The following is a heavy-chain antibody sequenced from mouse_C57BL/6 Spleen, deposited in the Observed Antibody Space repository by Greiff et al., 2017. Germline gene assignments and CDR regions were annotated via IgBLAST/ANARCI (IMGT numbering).Heavy chain of an antibody. Sequence: QVQLQQSGAELVRPGTSVKMSCKASGYTFTNYWIGWAKQRPGHGLEWIGDIYPGGGYTNYNEKFKGKATLTADKSSSTAYMQFSSLTSEDSAIYYGARWDYYGSSYDYIDYWGQGTTLTVSS. V-gene: IGHV1-63*01. CDR2: IYPGGGYT. D-gene: IGHD1-1*01. CDR3: ARWDYYGSSYDYIDY. J-gene: IGHJ2*01. CDR1: GYTFTNYW.